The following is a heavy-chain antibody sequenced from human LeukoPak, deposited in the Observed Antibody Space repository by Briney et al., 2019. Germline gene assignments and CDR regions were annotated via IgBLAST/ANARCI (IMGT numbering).Heavy chain of an antibody. D-gene: IGHD6-13*01. CDR2: TYYRSKWFN. V-gene: IGHV6-1*01. CDR1: GDSVSSNSAA. Sequence: SQTLSLTCVISGDSVSSNSAAWNWIRQSPSRGLEWLGRTYYRSKWFNDYAVSVKSRITIKPDTSKNQFSLQLNSVTPEDTAVYYCAGEPEQQLVRAWFDPWGREPWSPSPQ. CDR3: AGEPEQQLVRAWFDP. J-gene: IGHJ5*02.